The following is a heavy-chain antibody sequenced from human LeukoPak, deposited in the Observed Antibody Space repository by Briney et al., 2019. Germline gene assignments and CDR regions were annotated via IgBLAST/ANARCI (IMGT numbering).Heavy chain of an antibody. D-gene: IGHD2-15*01. Sequence: GASVKVSCKASGYTFTSYGISWMRQAPGQGLEWMGIITPSNGVTSYAWNFRGRITMTRDTSTSTVYMDLNSLKSDDTAVYYCAGEVAATLFFDSWGQGTLVTVSS. J-gene: IGHJ4*02. CDR2: ITPSNGVT. CDR1: GYTFTSYG. V-gene: IGHV1-46*01. CDR3: AGEVAATLFFDS.